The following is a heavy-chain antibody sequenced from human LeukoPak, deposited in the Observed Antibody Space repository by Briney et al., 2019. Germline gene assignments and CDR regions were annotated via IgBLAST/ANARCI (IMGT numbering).Heavy chain of an antibody. V-gene: IGHV3-74*01. CDR3: SRDLRGRDDY. J-gene: IGHJ4*02. Sequence: LTGGSLRLSCAASGFTFSSSWMHWVRQAPEKGLAWVSRINSDGSSTSYADSVKGRFTISRDNAKNTLFLQMNSLRAEDTAVYYCSRDLRGRDDYWGQGILVIVSS. D-gene: IGHD5-24*01. CDR1: GFTFSSSW. CDR2: INSDGSST.